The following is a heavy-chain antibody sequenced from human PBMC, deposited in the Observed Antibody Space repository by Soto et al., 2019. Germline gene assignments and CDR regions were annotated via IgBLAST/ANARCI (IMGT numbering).Heavy chain of an antibody. CDR1: GDSVSSNTTA. Sequence: QVQLQQSGPGLVKPSQTLSLTCAISGDSVSSNTTAWNWIRQSPSRGLEWLGRTYYKSKWYNDYALSVKSQITINPDTSKNQFSLQLDSVTPEDTAVYYCARDGCSSTSCYRGPFDIWGQGTMVTVSS. CDR3: ARDGCSSTSCYRGPFDI. CDR2: TYYKSKWYN. V-gene: IGHV6-1*01. D-gene: IGHD2-2*01. J-gene: IGHJ3*02.